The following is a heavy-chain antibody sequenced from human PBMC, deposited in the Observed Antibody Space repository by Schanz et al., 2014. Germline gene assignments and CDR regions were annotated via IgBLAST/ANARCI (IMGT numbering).Heavy chain of an antibody. J-gene: IGHJ4*02. Sequence: QVQLVESGGGLVKPGGSLRLSCAASGFTFSSYAMHWVRQAPGKGLEWVSDISSGSSYANYADSVKGRFTISRDNAKNSLYLQMNTLRSEDTAVYYCAKDSTHIDIVLVPTAIDYWGQGTLVTVSS. D-gene: IGHD2-2*01. CDR3: AKDSTHIDIVLVPTAIDY. V-gene: IGHV3-11*06. CDR1: GFTFSSYA. CDR2: ISSGSSYA.